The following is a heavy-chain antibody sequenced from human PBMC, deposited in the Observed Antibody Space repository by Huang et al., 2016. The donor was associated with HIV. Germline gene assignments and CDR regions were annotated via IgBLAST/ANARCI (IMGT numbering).Heavy chain of an antibody. Sequence: QVQLVQSGAEMKKSGSSVKVSCKASGGTVSSFSFTWVRQAPGHGLEWMGGIIPLHDTTDLEQKVRGRVTLTAAESTNTAFMELSGLTSQDTAVYYCARGVGNSNRGFDIWGQGTLVTVS. CDR2: IIPLHDTT. CDR3: ARGVGNSNRGFDI. D-gene: IGHD5-18*01. V-gene: IGHV1-69*13. J-gene: IGHJ4*02. CDR1: GGTVSSFS.